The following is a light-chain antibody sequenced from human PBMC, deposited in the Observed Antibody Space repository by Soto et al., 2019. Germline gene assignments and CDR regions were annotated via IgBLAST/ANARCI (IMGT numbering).Light chain of an antibody. V-gene: IGLV1-44*01. CDR2: SNH. Sequence: QSVLTQPPSASGTPGQRVTISCSGSSSNIGSNTVNWYQQLPGTAPKLLIYSNHKRPSGVPDRFSGSKSGTSASLAISGLQSEDEADYFCAAWDDSLNGYVFGTGTKFTVL. CDR3: AAWDDSLNGYV. J-gene: IGLJ1*01. CDR1: SSNIGSNT.